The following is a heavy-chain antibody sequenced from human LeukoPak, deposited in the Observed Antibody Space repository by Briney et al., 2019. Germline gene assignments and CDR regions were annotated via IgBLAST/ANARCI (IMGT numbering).Heavy chain of an antibody. D-gene: IGHD2-2*01. CDR2: IYHSEST. CDR3: ARNAQYCSTSSCYFFDY. J-gene: IGHJ4*02. V-gene: IGHV4-38-2*01. CDR1: GYSISSDYY. Sequence: SETLSLTCAVSGYSISSDYYWGWIRQPPGKGLEWIRSIYHSESTYYNPSLKSRVLISVDTSKNQFSLKLSSVTAADTAVYYCARNAQYCSTSSCYFFDYWGQGTLVTVSS.